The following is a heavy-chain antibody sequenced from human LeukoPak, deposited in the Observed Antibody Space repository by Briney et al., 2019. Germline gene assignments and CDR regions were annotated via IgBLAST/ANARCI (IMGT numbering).Heavy chain of an antibody. CDR1: GFTFSNYG. Sequence: PGGSLRLSCAVSGFTFSNYGMHWVRQAPGKGLEWVAVIYYDGSTTYYADSVKGRFTISRDNSMSTLYLQMNSLRAEDTAVYYCATGPQSAAAGIFDYWGQGTLVTVSS. CDR3: ATGPQSAAAGIFDY. CDR2: IYYDGSTT. V-gene: IGHV3-33*01. D-gene: IGHD6-13*01. J-gene: IGHJ4*02.